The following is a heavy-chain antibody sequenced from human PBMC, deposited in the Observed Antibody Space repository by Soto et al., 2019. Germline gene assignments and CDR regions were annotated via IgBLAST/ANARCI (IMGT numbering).Heavy chain of an antibody. CDR3: ARDGVGGSYDWFDP. D-gene: IGHD1-26*01. J-gene: IGHJ5*02. V-gene: IGHV4-59*01. CDR1: GASISSYY. CDR2: IYYSGST. Sequence: SETLSLTCTVSGASISSYYWSWIRQPPGKGLEWFGYIYYSGSTNYNPSLKSRVTISVDTSKNQFSLKLSSVTAADTAVYYCARDGVGGSYDWFDPWGQGTLVTVSS.